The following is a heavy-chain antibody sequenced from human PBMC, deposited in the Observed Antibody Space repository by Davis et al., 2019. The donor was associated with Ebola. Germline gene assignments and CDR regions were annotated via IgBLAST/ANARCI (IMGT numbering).Heavy chain of an antibody. CDR1: GVSISRHY. CDR2: IYYTGNA. Sequence: PSETLSLTCTVSGVSISRHYWSWIRQPPGKRLEWIGSIYYTGNASYHSSLASRATISADTYKNQFSLKLTAVPAADTAMYYCSERGSSVWGQGTLVTVSS. J-gene: IGHJ4*02. CDR3: SERGSSV. V-gene: IGHV4-59*03. D-gene: IGHD3-10*01.